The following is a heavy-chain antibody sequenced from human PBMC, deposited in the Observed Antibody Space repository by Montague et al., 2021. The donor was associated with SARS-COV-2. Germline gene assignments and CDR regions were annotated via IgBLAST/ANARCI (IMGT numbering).Heavy chain of an antibody. D-gene: IGHD3-3*01. CDR1: GGSFTDYY. Sequence: SETLSLTCAVYGGSFTDYYWTWIRQAPGKGLEWIGEVDHRGSASYSPSLKGRVSISVDRSKDQFSLNLRSVTAADTAAYYCARGEVSVYGVLIMIAAAGPFEVWGRGTMVLVSA. CDR2: VDHRGSA. V-gene: IGHV4-34*01. J-gene: IGHJ3*01. CDR3: ARGEVSVYGVLIMIAAAGPFEV.